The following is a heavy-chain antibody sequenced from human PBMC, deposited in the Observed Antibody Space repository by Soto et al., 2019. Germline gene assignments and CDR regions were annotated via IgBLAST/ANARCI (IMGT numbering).Heavy chain of an antibody. Sequence: QVQLVQSGAEVKKPGSSVTVSCKASGGTFSSYAISWVRQAPGQGHEWMGGIIPIYGTANYAQKFQGRVTITADESTSTAYMELSSLRSEDTAVYYCAPDPPITGTTGFDYWGQGTLVTVSS. CDR1: GGTFSSYA. D-gene: IGHD1-7*01. CDR2: IIPIYGTA. J-gene: IGHJ4*02. V-gene: IGHV1-69*01. CDR3: APDPPITGTTGFDY.